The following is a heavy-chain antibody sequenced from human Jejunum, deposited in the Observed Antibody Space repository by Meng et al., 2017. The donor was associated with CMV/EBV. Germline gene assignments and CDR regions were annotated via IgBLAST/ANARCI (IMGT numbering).Heavy chain of an antibody. V-gene: IGHV4-61*02. J-gene: IGHJ5*02. CDR3: ARDLGDANWFDP. CDR2: LYTSGST. Sequence: CTVSGGSISSGGYYWSLIRQPAGKGLEWIGRLYTSGSTTYNPSLKSRVTISVDSSKNQFSLRLSSVTAADTAVYYCARDLGDANWFDPWGQGTLVTVSS. D-gene: IGHD4-17*01. CDR1: GGSISSGGYY.